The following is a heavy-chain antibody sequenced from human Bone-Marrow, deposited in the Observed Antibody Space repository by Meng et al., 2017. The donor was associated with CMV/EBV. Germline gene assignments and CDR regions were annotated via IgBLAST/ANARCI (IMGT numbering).Heavy chain of an antibody. Sequence: GSLRLSCSVSGASIRNYYWTWIRQSPGKGLEWIGYIYYSGSANYNSSLESRVTISLDTSKNQVSLKLKSVTAADTATYFCARKDTLRDYYAMDVWGQGNTVTVSS. J-gene: IGHJ6*02. CDR3: ARKDTLRDYYAMDV. CDR2: IYYSGSA. CDR1: GASIRNYY. V-gene: IGHV4-59*01. D-gene: IGHD2/OR15-2a*01.